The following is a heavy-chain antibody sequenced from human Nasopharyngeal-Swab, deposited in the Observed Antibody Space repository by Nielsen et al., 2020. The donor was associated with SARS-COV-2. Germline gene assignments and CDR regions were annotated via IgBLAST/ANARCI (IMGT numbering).Heavy chain of an antibody. Sequence: GGSLRLSCAASGFTFSSYAMSWVRQAPGKGLEWVPAISGSGGSTYYADSVKGRFTISRDNSKNTLYLQMNSLRAEDTAVYYCATETGRYFDLYFQHWGQGTLVTVSS. CDR2: ISGSGGST. J-gene: IGHJ1*01. D-gene: IGHD3-9*01. V-gene: IGHV3-23*01. CDR1: GFTFSSYA. CDR3: ATETGRYFDLYFQH.